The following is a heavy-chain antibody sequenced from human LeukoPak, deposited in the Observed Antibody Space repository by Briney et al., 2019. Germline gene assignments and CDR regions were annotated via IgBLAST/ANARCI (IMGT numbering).Heavy chain of an antibody. D-gene: IGHD5-12*01. CDR3: ARESGAYYSGMDV. J-gene: IGHJ6*02. V-gene: IGHV4-61*01. CDR1: GGSDSSGSYY. CDR2: IYYSGST. Sequence: SETLSLTCTVSGGSDSSGSYYWSWIRQPPGKGLEWIGYIYYSGSTNYNRSLKSRVTISVDTSKNQFSLKLSSVTAAETSVYYCARESGAYYSGMDVWGQGTTVTVSS.